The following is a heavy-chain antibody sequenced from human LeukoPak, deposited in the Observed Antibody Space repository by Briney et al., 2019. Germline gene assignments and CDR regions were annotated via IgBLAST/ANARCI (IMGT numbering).Heavy chain of an antibody. V-gene: IGHV1-8*01. J-gene: IGHJ4*02. D-gene: IGHD2-2*02. CDR3: ARPDCSSTSCYTPGLDY. Sequence: ASVKVSCKASGYTFTSYDINWVRQATGQGLEWMGWMNPNSGNTGYAQKFQGRVTMTRNTSISTAYMELSSLRSEDTAVYYCARPDCSSTSCYTPGLDYWGQGTLVTVSS. CDR1: GYTFTSYD. CDR2: MNPNSGNT.